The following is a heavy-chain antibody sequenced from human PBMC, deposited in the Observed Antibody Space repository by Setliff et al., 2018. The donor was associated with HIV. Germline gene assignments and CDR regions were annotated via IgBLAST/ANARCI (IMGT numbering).Heavy chain of an antibody. CDR2: IYHSGIT. V-gene: IGHV4-38-2*02. Sequence: SETLSLTCTVSGYSISSGYYWGWIRQPPGKGLEWIGSIYHSGITYYNSSLKSRVTIPVDTSKNQFSLNLTSVTAADTAVYYCARRGYSGSLVGAFDIWGQGTMVTVSS. CDR1: GYSISSGYY. J-gene: IGHJ3*02. CDR3: ARRGYSGSLVGAFDI. D-gene: IGHD1-26*01.